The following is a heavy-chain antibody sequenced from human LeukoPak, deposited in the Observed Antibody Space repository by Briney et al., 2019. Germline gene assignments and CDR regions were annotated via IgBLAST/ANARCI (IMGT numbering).Heavy chain of an antibody. CDR2: INHSGST. CDR1: GGSISSSSYY. Sequence: KPSETLSLTCTVSGGSISSSSYYWSWIRQPPGKGLEWIGEINHSGSTNYNPSLKSRVTISVDTSKNQFSLKLSSVTAADTAVYYCARAPRVDYWGQGTLVTVSS. CDR3: ARAPRVDY. J-gene: IGHJ4*02. V-gene: IGHV4-39*07.